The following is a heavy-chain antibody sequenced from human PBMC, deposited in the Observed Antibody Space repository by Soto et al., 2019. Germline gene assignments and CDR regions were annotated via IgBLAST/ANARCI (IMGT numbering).Heavy chain of an antibody. D-gene: IGHD6-19*01. V-gene: IGHV1-69*04. CDR1: GGTFSSYT. CDR3: ARDLLVALAGTGSAFDI. J-gene: IGHJ3*02. Sequence: ASVKVSCKASGGTFSSYTISWVRQAPGQGLEWMGRIIPILGIANYAQKFQGRVTITADKSTSTAYMELSSLRSEDTAVYYCARDLLVALAGTGSAFDIWGQGTMVTVSS. CDR2: IIPILGIA.